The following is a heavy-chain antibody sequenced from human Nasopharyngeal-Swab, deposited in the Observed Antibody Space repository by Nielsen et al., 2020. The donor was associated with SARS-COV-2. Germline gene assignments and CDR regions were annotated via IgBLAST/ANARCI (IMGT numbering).Heavy chain of an antibody. V-gene: IGHV3-30*03. Sequence: SLKISCVASGFTFSSFGMHWVRQAPGKGLEWVAFIAHDASNEYYGDSVKGRFSISRDSSKNTLYLQMDSLRAEDTAVYYCARGPWKQWLVLLVASPFDYWGQGTLVTVSS. CDR1: GFTFSSFG. CDR2: IAHDASNE. D-gene: IGHD6-19*01. J-gene: IGHJ4*02. CDR3: ARGPWKQWLVLLVASPFDY.